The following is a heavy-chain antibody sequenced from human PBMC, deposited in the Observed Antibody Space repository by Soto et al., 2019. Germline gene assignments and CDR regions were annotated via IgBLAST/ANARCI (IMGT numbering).Heavy chain of an antibody. Sequence: QVQLAESGGGLVEPGGYLRISCAASGFTFSDYDMSWIRQSPGKGLEWVSFVSSSGTTMYFADPVKGRFTISRDNAKNALDLQRNSLRAEDTAVYYCARMGPRAARPSYWGQGTLVTVS. CDR1: GFTFSDYD. J-gene: IGHJ4*02. CDR3: ARMGPRAARPSY. CDR2: VSSSGTTM. V-gene: IGHV3-11*01. D-gene: IGHD6-6*01.